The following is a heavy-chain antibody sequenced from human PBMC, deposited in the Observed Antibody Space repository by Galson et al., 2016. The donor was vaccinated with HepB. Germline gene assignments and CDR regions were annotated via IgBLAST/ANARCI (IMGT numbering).Heavy chain of an antibody. V-gene: IGHV3-23*01. CDR3: AKDGGWGVGYFDY. J-gene: IGHJ4*02. CDR1: EDTLESFA. Sequence: SCKASEDTLESFAVHWVRQAPGKGLEWVSAISGSGGSTYSADSVRGRFTISRDNSKNTLSLQMNSLRAEDTAVYYCAKDGGWGVGYFDYWGQGTLVTVSS. D-gene: IGHD3-10*01. CDR2: ISGSGGST.